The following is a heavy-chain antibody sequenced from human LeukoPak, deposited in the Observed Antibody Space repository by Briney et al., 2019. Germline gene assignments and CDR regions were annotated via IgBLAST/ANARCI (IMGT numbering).Heavy chain of an antibody. J-gene: IGHJ4*02. CDR2: ISSSSSYI. CDR1: GFTFSSYS. V-gene: IGHV3-21*01. D-gene: IGHD2-2*01. Sequence: PGGSLRLSCAASGFTFSSYSMNWVRQAPGKGLEWVSSISSSSSYIYYADSVKGRFTISRDNAKNSLYLQMNSLRAEDTAVYYCARVGDCSSTSCYDYWGQGTLVTVSS. CDR3: ARVGDCSSTSCYDY.